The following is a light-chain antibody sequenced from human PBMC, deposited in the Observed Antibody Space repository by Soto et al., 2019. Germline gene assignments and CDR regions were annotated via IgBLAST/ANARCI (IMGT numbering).Light chain of an antibody. Sequence: DIQITQSPSTLSASLGDRVTLTCRASQTISTWLAGYQQKPGKAHKLLIYKASSLEGGVPSRFSGSGSGAEFSLTISSLQPDDFATYYCQQYDTYPWTFGQGTKVDIK. V-gene: IGKV1-5*03. CDR2: KAS. J-gene: IGKJ1*01. CDR3: QQYDTYPWT. CDR1: QTISTW.